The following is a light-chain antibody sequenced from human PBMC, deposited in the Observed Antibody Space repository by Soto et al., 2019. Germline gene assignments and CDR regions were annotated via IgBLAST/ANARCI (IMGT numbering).Light chain of an antibody. CDR2: AAS. CDR3: QQYYSYPRT. CDR1: QGISSY. Sequence: AIRMTQSPSSFSASTGDRVTITCRASQGISSYLAGYQQKPGKAPKLLIYAASTLQSGVPSRFSGSGSGTDFTLNLSCMQSEDFATEYCQQYYSYPRTFGQGTKVEIK. J-gene: IGKJ1*01. V-gene: IGKV1-8*01.